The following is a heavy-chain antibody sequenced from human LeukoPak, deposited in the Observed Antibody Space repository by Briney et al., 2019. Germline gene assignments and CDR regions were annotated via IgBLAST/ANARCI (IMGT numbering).Heavy chain of an antibody. V-gene: IGHV3-48*02. D-gene: IGHD3-22*01. CDR2: IRSSSSTI. Sequence: PGGSLRLSCAASGFTFSSYSMNWVRQAPGKGLEWVSYIRSSSSTIYYADSVKGRFTISGDNAKNSLYPQMNSLRDEDTAVYYCARSQYYYDSSGSIGAFDIWGQGTMVTVSS. CDR3: ARSQYYYDSSGSIGAFDI. CDR1: GFTFSSYS. J-gene: IGHJ3*02.